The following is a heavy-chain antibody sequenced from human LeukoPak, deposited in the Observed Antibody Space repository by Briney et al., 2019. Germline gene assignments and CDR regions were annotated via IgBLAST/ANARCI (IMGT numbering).Heavy chain of an antibody. CDR3: ARALGDYGGPPGPDAFDI. Sequence: PGGSLRLSCAASGFTFSSYDMHWVRQATGKGLEWVSAIGTAGDTYYPGSVKGRFTISRENAKNSLYLQMNSLRAGDTAVYYCARALGDYGGPPGPDAFDIWGQGTMVTVSS. V-gene: IGHV3-13*01. CDR2: IGTAGDT. J-gene: IGHJ3*02. D-gene: IGHD4-23*01. CDR1: GFTFSSYD.